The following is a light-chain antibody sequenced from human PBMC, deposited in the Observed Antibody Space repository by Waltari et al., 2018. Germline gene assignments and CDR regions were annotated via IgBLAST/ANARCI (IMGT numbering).Light chain of an antibody. CDR2: GTF. CDR3: QQYSSASLT. CDR1: QSGGTNY. Sequence: CRASQSGGTNYLAWYQQRPGQAPRLLIYGTFNRATGIPDRFSGSGSGTDFTLRITRLEPEDSAIYYCQQYSSASLTFGGGTKMEI. V-gene: IGKV3-20*01. J-gene: IGKJ4*01.